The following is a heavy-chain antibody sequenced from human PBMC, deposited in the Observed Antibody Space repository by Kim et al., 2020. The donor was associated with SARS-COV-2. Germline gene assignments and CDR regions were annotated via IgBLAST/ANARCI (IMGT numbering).Heavy chain of an antibody. D-gene: IGHD6-13*01. CDR3: ARQGHSSWYVFTGYYGMDV. Sequence: SETLSLTCTVSGGSISSSSYYWGWIRQPPGKGLEWIGSIYYSGSTYYNPSLKSRVTISVDTSKNQFSLKLSSVTAADTAVYYCARQGHSSWYVFTGYYGMDVWGQGTTVTVSS. CDR1: GGSISSSSYY. CDR2: IYYSGST. V-gene: IGHV4-39*01. J-gene: IGHJ6*02.